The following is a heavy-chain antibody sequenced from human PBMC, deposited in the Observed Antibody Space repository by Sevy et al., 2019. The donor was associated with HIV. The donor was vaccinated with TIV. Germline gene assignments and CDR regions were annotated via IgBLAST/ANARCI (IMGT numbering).Heavy chain of an antibody. V-gene: IGHV3-33*01. CDR2: IWYDGTNR. Sequence: GGSVRLSCAASGFSISGYGMHWVRQAPGKGLEWVAVIWYDGTNREYADSVKGRFTISRDNSKNTLYLQMNSLRVEDTAVYYCAREDIRVAGIGYYFHSWGQGTLVTVSS. J-gene: IGHJ4*02. CDR3: AREDIRVAGIGYYFHS. D-gene: IGHD6-19*01. CDR1: GFSISGYG.